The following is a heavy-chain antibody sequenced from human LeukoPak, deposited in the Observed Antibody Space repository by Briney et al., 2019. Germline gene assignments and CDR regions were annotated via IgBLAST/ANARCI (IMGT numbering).Heavy chain of an antibody. CDR1: GGSISSYY. Sequence: SETLSLTCTVSGGSISSYYWSWIRQPPGKGLEWIGYIYYSGSTNYNPSLKSRVTISVDTSKNQFSLKLSSVTAADTAVYYCARLSSGWYYFDYWGQGTLVTVSS. V-gene: IGHV4-59*08. CDR2: IYYSGST. CDR3: ARLSSGWYYFDY. J-gene: IGHJ4*02. D-gene: IGHD6-19*01.